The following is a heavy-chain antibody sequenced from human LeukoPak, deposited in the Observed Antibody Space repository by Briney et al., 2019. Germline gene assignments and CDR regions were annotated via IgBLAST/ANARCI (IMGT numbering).Heavy chain of an antibody. CDR2: MSSNGIS. CDR3: ARGAGPPWFDP. V-gene: IGHV4-61*02. J-gene: IGHJ5*02. CDR1: DGSISSHNYF. D-gene: IGHD6-19*01. Sequence: SETLSLTCNVCDGSISSHNYFWSWIRQPAGKGLEWIGRMSSNGISTYNPSLKSRVTISIDTSRNQFSMNLNSVTAADSGVYYCARGAGPPWFDPWGQGTLVTVSS.